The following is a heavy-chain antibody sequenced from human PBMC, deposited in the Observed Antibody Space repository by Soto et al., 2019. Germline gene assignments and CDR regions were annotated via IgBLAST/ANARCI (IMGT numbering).Heavy chain of an antibody. Sequence: QVQLQESGPGLVKPSQTLSLTCSVSGDSTSSATYYWSWIRQNPGKGLEGIGHIHYSGSPYFNPSLKSRVTISRVTSKNQLTRKLSAVAAAHTAVYYWARDLRYCCDGECGGSYYYYALDVWGPGTTGTVSS. CDR2: IHYSGSP. D-gene: IGHD2-15*01. CDR1: GDSTSSATYY. CDR3: ARDLRYCCDGECGGSYYYYALDV. J-gene: IGHJ6*02. V-gene: IGHV4-31*03.